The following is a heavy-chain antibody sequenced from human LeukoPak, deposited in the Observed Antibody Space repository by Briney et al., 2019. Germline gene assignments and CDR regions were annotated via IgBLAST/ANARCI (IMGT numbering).Heavy chain of an antibody. D-gene: IGHD1-7*01. J-gene: IGHJ6*02. CDR1: GYRFTDYW. CDR2: IYPGDSDT. CDR3: ARGAAGTIPDYYYFGMDV. Sequence: GESLNISCKGSGYRFTDYWIGWVRQMPGKGLEWMGIIYPGDSDTRYSPSFQGQVTISADKSINTAHLQWSSLKASDTAMYYCARGAAGTIPDYYYFGMDVWGQGTTVTVSS. V-gene: IGHV5-51*01.